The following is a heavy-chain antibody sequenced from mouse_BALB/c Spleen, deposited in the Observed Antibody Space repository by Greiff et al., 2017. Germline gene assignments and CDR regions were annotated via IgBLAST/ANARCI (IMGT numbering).Heavy chain of an antibody. D-gene: IGHD1-1*01. CDR3: TRRGIVLGSSSYAMDY. Sequence: QVQLQQSGAELVRPGASVTLSCKASGYTFTDYEMHWVKQTPVHGLEWIGAIDPETGGTAYNQKFKGKATLTADKSSSTAYMELRSLTSEDSAVYYCTRRGIVLGSSSYAMDYWGQGTSVTVSA. CDR1: GYTFTDYE. CDR2: IDPETGGT. V-gene: IGHV1-15*01. J-gene: IGHJ4*01.